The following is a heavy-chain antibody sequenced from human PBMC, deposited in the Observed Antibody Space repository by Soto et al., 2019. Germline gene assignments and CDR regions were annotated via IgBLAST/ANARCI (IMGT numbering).Heavy chain of an antibody. J-gene: IGHJ6*02. CDR1: GGSFSGYY. CDR2: INHSGST. Sequence: QVQLQQWGAGLLKPSETLSLTCAVYGGSFSGYYWSWIRQPPGKGLEWIGEINHSGSTNYNPSLKSRVTISVDTSKNQFSLKLSSVTAADTAVYYCARGRRMWWRYYYYYGMDVWGQGTTVTVSS. CDR3: ARGRRMWWRYYYYYGMDV. V-gene: IGHV4-34*01. D-gene: IGHD2-21*01.